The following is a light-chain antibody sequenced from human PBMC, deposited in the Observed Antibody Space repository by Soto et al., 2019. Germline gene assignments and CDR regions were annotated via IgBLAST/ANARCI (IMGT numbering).Light chain of an antibody. Sequence: DIQMTQSPSSLSASVGDRVTITCRASQSIFNYLNWYQQKSGKAPKLLIYAASSLQSGVPSRLSGSGSGTDFTLTISSLQPADFATYYCQQSHSSPWTFGQGTKVEIK. CDR2: AAS. J-gene: IGKJ1*01. CDR1: QSIFNY. CDR3: QQSHSSPWT. V-gene: IGKV1-39*01.